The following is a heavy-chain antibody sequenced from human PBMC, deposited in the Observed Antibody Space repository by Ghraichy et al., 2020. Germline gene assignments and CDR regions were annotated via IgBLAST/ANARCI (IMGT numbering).Heavy chain of an antibody. CDR1: GFTFSNAW. CDR3: TTERTYYDILTGYYYYFDY. V-gene: IGHV3-15*01. Sequence: GESLNISCAASGFTFSNAWMSWVRQAPGKGLEWVGRIKSKTDGGTTDYAAPVKGRFTISRDDSKNTLYLQMNSLKTEDTAVYYCTTERTYYDILTGYYYYFDYWGQGTLVTVSS. J-gene: IGHJ4*02. D-gene: IGHD3-9*01. CDR2: IKSKTDGGTT.